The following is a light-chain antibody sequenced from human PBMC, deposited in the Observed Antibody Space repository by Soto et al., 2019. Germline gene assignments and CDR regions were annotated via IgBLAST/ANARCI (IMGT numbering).Light chain of an antibody. Sequence: EIVLAQSPATLSLSPGDRATLSCGASQSVSRSYLAWYQQKPGLAPRLIIYDASTRATGIPDRFSGSGSGTDFTLTISSLEPEDFAVYYCQHRSNWPITFGQGTRLEIK. CDR1: QSVSRSY. CDR3: QHRSNWPIT. CDR2: DAS. J-gene: IGKJ5*01. V-gene: IGKV3D-20*02.